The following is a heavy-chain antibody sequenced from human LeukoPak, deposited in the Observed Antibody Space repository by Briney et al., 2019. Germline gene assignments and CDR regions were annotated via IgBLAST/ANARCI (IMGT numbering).Heavy chain of an antibody. J-gene: IGHJ4*02. CDR2: ISWNSGTI. Sequence: SRSLRLSCAASGFTFDDYAMHWVRQAPGKGLEWVSGISWNSGTIGYADSVKGRFTISRDNAKNSLYLQMNRLRDEDMALYYCAKSSGWYELDYWGQGTLVTVSS. D-gene: IGHD6-19*01. CDR3: AKSSGWYELDY. CDR1: GFTFDDYA. V-gene: IGHV3-9*03.